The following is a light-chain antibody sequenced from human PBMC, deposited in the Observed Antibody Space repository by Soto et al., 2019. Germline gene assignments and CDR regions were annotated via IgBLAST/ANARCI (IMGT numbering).Light chain of an antibody. CDR2: AAS. CDR3: QQSYSVPFT. CDR1: QSIHSH. V-gene: IGKV1-39*01. Sequence: DVQMTQSPPSLSASVGDRVTITCRASQSIHSHLNWYQQRPGKAPKFLIHAASSLQSGVPARFSGSGSGTDFTLTINSLQPEDFATYYCQQSYSVPFTFGQGTRLEIK. J-gene: IGKJ5*01.